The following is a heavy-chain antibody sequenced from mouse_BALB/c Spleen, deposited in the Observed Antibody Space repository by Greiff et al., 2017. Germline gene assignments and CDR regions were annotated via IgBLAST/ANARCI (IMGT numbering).Heavy chain of an antibody. D-gene: IGHD1-1*01. CDR2: IDPENGDT. V-gene: IGHV14-4*02. J-gene: IGHJ4*01. CDR3: NVITTVVATNYYAMDY. CDR1: GFNIKDYY. Sequence: EVMLVESGAELVRSGASVKLSCTASGFNIKDYYMHWVKQRPEQGLEWIGWIDPENGDTEYAPKFQGKATMTADTSSNTAYLQLSSLTSEDTAVYYCNVITTVVATNYYAMDYWGQGTSVTVSS.